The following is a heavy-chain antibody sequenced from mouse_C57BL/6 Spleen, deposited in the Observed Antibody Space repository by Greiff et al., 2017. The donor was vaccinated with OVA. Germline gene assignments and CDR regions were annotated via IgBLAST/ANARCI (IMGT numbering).Heavy chain of an antibody. CDR3: TRCEKGFYYVDY. CDR1: GYTFTSYW. V-gene: IGHV1-5*01. CDR2: IYPGNSDT. Sequence: EVQLQQSGTVLARPGASVKMSCKTSGYTFTSYWMHWVKQRPGQGLEWIGAIYPGNSDTSYNQKFKGKAKLTAVTSASTAYMELSSLTNEDSAVYYCTRCEKGFYYVDYWGQGTTLTVSS. J-gene: IGHJ2*01.